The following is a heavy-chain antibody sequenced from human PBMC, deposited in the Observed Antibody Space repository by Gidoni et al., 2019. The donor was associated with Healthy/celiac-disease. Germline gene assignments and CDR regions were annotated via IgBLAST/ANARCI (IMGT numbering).Heavy chain of an antibody. CDR2: IWYDGSNK. D-gene: IGHD2-2*01. CDR3: ARDIIVVVPAAIGGTVYYYYGMDV. J-gene: IGHJ6*02. CDR1: GFTFSSYG. V-gene: IGHV3-33*01. Sequence: QVQLVESGGGVVQPGRSLRLSCAASGFTFSSYGMHWVRQAPGKGLEWVAVIWYDGSNKYSADYVTGRFTISRDNSKNPLYLQINSLIAEDTAVYYCARDIIVVVPAAIGGTVYYYYGMDVWGQGTTVTVSS.